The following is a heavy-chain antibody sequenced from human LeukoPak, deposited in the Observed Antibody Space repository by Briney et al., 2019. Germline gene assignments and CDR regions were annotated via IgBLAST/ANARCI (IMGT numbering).Heavy chain of an antibody. J-gene: IGHJ6*02. CDR1: GFTFSSYG. CDR3: ARQVQPYGMDV. Sequence: GGSLRLSCAASGFTFSSYGMHWVRQAPGKGLEWVAVIWYDGSNKYYADSVKGRFTISRDNSKNTLYLQMNSLRAEDTAVYYCARQVQPYGMDVWGQGTTATVSS. CDR2: IWYDGSNK. D-gene: IGHD1-1*01. V-gene: IGHV3-33*01.